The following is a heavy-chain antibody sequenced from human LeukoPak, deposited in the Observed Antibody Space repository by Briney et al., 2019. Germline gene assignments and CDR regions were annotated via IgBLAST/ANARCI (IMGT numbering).Heavy chain of an antibody. D-gene: IGHD5-24*01. J-gene: IGHJ4*02. Sequence: VSVKVSCKASGYTFTSYAMHWVRQAPGQRLEWMGWINAGNGNTKYSQKFQGRVTITRDTSASTAYMELSSLRSEDTAVYYCARNGDGYNPTDFDYWGQGTLVTVSS. CDR2: INAGNGNT. CDR1: GYTFTSYA. CDR3: ARNGDGYNPTDFDY. V-gene: IGHV1-3*01.